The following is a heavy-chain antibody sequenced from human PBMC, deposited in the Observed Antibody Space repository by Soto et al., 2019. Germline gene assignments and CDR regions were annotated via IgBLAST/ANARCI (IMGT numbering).Heavy chain of an antibody. D-gene: IGHD3-22*01. J-gene: IGHJ4*02. CDR1: GFSLITTGVA. V-gene: IGHV2-5*02. CDR3: AHRLASPYYYDSRGSSFDY. Sequence: QITLKESGPTLVKPTQTLTLTCTVSGFSLITTGVAVGWIRQPPGKALEWLTLIYWADDTRYSPSLKSRLTITNDTSKNQVVLTMTNMDPVDTATYYCAHRLASPYYYDSRGSSFDYWGQGTLVTVAS. CDR2: IYWADDT.